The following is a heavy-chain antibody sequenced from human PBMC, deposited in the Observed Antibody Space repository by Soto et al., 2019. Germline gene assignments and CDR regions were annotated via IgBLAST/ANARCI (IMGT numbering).Heavy chain of an antibody. Sequence: QLQLQESGPGLVKPSETLSLTCTVSGGSISSSSYYWGWIRQPPGKGLEWIGSIYYSGSTYYNPSLKSRVTIAVDTSKNQFSLKLSSVTAADTAVYYWARHGTTVTAYFDYWGQGTLVTVFS. J-gene: IGHJ4*02. D-gene: IGHD4-17*01. CDR1: GGSISSSSYY. V-gene: IGHV4-39*01. CDR3: ARHGTTVTAYFDY. CDR2: IYYSGST.